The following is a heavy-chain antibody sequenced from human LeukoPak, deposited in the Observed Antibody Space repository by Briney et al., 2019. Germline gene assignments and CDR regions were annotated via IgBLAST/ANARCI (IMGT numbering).Heavy chain of an antibody. V-gene: IGHV1-24*01. J-gene: IGHJ3*02. Sequence: ASVKVSCKVSGYTLTELSMHWVRQAPGKGLEWMGGFDPEDGETIYAQKFQGRVTMTEDTSTDTAYMELSSLRSEDTAVYYCARVTGAAVAGVRTDAFDIWGQGTMVTVSS. CDR1: GYTLTELS. CDR2: FDPEDGET. CDR3: ARVTGAAVAGVRTDAFDI. D-gene: IGHD6-19*01.